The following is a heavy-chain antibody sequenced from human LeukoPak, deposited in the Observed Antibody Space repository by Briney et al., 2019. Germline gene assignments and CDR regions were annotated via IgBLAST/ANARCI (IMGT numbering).Heavy chain of an antibody. CDR2: IKEDGSES. J-gene: IGHJ6*02. D-gene: IGHD3-10*01. CDR1: GFIFSTYW. CDR3: AKAGLLWFGESWMDV. Sequence: GGSLRLSCAASGFIFSTYWMSWVRQAPGKGLEWVANIKEDGSESHYVDSVKGRFTISRDNAKNSLYLRMNSLRAEDTAVYFCAKAGLLWFGESWMDVWGQGTTVTFSS. V-gene: IGHV3-7*01.